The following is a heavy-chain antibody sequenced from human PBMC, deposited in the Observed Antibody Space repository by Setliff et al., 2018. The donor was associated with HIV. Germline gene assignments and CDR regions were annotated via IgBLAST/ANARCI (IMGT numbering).Heavy chain of an antibody. CDR2: MYYSGSS. Sequence: PSERMSLTSTAGGGDISRYYWSWIRQPPGKGQAWIGYMYYSGSSNHNAYFKSRVTISVDTSKNQFSLKLSSVTAADTAVYYFARRYPGIAVACLSYYYYYYMDVWGKATTVTVSS. J-gene: IGHJ6*03. CDR1: GGDISRYY. D-gene: IGHD6-19*01. CDR3: ARRYPGIAVACLSYYYYYYMDV. V-gene: IGHV4-59*01.